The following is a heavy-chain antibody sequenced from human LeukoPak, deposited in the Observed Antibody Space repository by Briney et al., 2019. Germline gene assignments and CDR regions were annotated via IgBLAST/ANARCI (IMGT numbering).Heavy chain of an antibody. Sequence: GGSLRLSCAASGFTFSSYWMSWVRQAPGKGLEWVANIKQDGSEKYYVDSVRGRFTISRDNAKNSLYLQMNSLGAEDTAVYYCAKSNTYCDSSGHLDCWGQGTLVTVSS. J-gene: IGHJ4*02. CDR3: AKSNTYCDSSGHLDC. CDR1: GFTFSSYW. CDR2: IKQDGSEK. V-gene: IGHV3-7*03. D-gene: IGHD3-22*01.